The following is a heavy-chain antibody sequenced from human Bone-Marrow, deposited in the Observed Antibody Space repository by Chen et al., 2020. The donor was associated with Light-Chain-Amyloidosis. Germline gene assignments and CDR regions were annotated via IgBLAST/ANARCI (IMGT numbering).Heavy chain of an antibody. J-gene: IGHJ6*03. CDR3: AREAARRYYYYYMDV. Sequence: EVQLVESGGDLVRHGGSLRLSCAASGFTFNTYSMNWVRQAPGKGLEWISYIGCLTTAIFYAGSVRGRFTISRDNAKNLVYLQMDSLRVEDTAVYYCAREAARRYYYYYMDVWGKGTTVTVSS. V-gene: IGHV3-48*04. CDR2: IGCLTTAI. CDR1: GFTFNTYS. D-gene: IGHD6-6*01.